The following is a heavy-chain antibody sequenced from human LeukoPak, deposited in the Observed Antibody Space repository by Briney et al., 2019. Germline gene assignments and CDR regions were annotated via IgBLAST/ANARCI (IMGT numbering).Heavy chain of an antibody. CDR3: AKWGFTILEWLLYKVYYFDY. CDR1: GFTFSSYA. CDR2: ISGSGGST. J-gene: IGHJ4*02. V-gene: IGHV3-23*01. Sequence: PGGSLRLSCAASGFTFSSYAMSWVRQAPGKGLEWVSAISGSGGSTYYADSVKGRFTISRDNSKNTLYLQMNSLRAEDTAVYYCAKWGFTILEWLLYKVYYFDYWGQGTLVTVPS. D-gene: IGHD3-3*01.